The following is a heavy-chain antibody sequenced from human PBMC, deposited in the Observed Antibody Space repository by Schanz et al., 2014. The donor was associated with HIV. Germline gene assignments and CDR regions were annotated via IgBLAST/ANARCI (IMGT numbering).Heavy chain of an antibody. CDR1: GFTFSNYW. CDR2: INSDGRSA. CDR3: ARRRSEIVPAAIVLHYYYGFDV. Sequence: EVQLVESGGGLVQPGGSLRLSCTASGFTFSNYWMHWVRQVPGKGLVWVSRINSDGRSANYADSVKGRFTISRDNAKNSLFLQMNSLRVEDTAVYYCARRRSEIVPAAIVLHYYYGFDVWGQGTTVTVS. J-gene: IGHJ6*02. V-gene: IGHV3-74*01. D-gene: IGHD2-2*02.